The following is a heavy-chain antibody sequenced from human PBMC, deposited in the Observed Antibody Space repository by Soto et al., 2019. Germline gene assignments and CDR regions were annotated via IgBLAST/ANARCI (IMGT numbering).Heavy chain of an antibody. CDR3: AKDQKWLEVRYFGY. V-gene: IGHV3-30*18. D-gene: IGHD6-19*01. Sequence: GGSLRLSCAASGFTFSSYGMHWVRQAPGKGLEWVAVISYDGSNKYYADSVKGRFTISRDNSKNTLYLQMNSLRAEDTAVYYCAKDQKWLEVRYFGYWGQGTLVTVSS. J-gene: IGHJ4*02. CDR1: GFTFSSYG. CDR2: ISYDGSNK.